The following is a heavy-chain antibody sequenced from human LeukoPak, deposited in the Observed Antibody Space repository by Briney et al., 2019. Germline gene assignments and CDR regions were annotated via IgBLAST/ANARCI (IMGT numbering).Heavy chain of an antibody. D-gene: IGHD3-10*01. Sequence: GGSLRLSCAASGFTFSSYSMNWVRQAPGKGLEWVSSISSSSSYIYYADSVKGRFTISRDNAKNSLYLQMNSLRAEDTAVYYCARSDGSGSYCFDYWGQGTLVTVSS. J-gene: IGHJ4*02. V-gene: IGHV3-21*01. CDR2: ISSSSSYI. CDR3: ARSDGSGSYCFDY. CDR1: GFTFSSYS.